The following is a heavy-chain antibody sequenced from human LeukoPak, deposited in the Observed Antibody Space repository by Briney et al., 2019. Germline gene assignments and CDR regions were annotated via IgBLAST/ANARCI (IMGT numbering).Heavy chain of an antibody. D-gene: IGHD2-2*01. Sequence: SETLSLTCTVSGGSISSYYWSWIRQPAGKGLEWIGRIYTSGSTNYNPSLKSRVTMSVDASKNQFSLKLSSVTAADTAVYYCARERYQDIVVVPAAATYPYYYYYYGMDVWGQGTTVTVSS. V-gene: IGHV4-4*07. CDR3: ARERYQDIVVVPAAATYPYYYYYYGMDV. CDR2: IYTSGST. CDR1: GGSISSYY. J-gene: IGHJ6*02.